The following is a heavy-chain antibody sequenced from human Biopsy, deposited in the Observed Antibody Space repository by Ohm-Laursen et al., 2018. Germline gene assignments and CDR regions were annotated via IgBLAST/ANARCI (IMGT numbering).Heavy chain of an antibody. CDR3: VRGVDYYDPYHYYALDV. V-gene: IGHV4-34*01. D-gene: IGHD3-22*01. J-gene: IGHJ6*02. Sequence: LRLSCTASGFDFSDYSMSWVRQAPGKGLEWIGEINHSGRTNYNPSLKSRVTISVDTSKNQFSLKVRSVTAADTAVYYCVRGVDYYDPYHYYALDVWGQGTTVTVSS. CDR1: GFDFSDYS. CDR2: INHSGRT.